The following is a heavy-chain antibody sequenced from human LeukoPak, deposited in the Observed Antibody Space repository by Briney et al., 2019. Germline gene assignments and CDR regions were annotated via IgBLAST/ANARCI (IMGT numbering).Heavy chain of an antibody. J-gene: IGHJ4*02. CDR2: IKQDGSEK. CDR3: ARNQRRLDY. V-gene: IGHV3-7*01. Sequence: PGGSLRLSCAASGFTFSTYWMSWVRQAPGKGLELVANIKQDGSEKYYVDSVKGRFTISRDNAKNSLYLQVNSLRAEDTAVYCCARNQRRLDYWGQGTLVTVSS. CDR1: GFTFSTYW. D-gene: IGHD1-14*01.